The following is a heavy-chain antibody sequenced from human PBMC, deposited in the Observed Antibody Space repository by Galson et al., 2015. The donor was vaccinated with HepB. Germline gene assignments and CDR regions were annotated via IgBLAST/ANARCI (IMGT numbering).Heavy chain of an antibody. Sequence: SLRLSCAAPGFSFSSHGMHWVRQAPGKGLEWVAVIWYDGSNKYYTDSVKGRFTISRDNSKNTLYLQMNSLRAEDTAVYYCARDGKIFFDYGDNMGWYFDLWGRGSLVTVSS. V-gene: IGHV3-33*01. CDR3: ARDGKIFFDYGDNMGWYFDL. CDR1: GFSFSSHG. D-gene: IGHD4-23*01. CDR2: IWYDGSNK. J-gene: IGHJ2*01.